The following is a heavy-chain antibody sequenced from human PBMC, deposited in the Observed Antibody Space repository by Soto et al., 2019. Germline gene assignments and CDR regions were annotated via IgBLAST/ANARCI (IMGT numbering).Heavy chain of an antibody. D-gene: IGHD6-13*01. CDR3: ARLQAAVPHY. V-gene: IGHV4-39*01. CDR2: IFYDGYT. Sequence: QLQLQESGPGLVKPSETLSLTCTVSGDSISGSPYFWGWIRQPPGKGLEWIASIFYDGYTYYTPSLKSRAIISVDTSKNQFSLKLTSVAAADTVIYFCARLQAAVPHYWGQGTLVIVSS. J-gene: IGHJ4*02. CDR1: GDSISGSPYF.